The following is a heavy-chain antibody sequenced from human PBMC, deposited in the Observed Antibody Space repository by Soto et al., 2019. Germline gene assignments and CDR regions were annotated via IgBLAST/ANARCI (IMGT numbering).Heavy chain of an antibody. J-gene: IGHJ6*02. CDR2: ISAYNGNT. CDR1: GYTFTSYG. D-gene: IGHD3-3*01. Sequence: RASVKVSCKASGYTFTSYGISWVRQAPGQGLEWMGWISAYNGNTNYAQKPQGRVTMTTDTSTSTAYMELRSLRSGDTAVYYCARDSVFGVVIYYYGMDVWGQGTTVTVSS. CDR3: ARDSVFGVVIYYYGMDV. V-gene: IGHV1-18*01.